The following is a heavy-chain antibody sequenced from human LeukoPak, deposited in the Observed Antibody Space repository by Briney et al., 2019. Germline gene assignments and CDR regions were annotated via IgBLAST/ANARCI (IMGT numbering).Heavy chain of an antibody. CDR2: ISDDGSDK. CDR1: GFTFTRYG. J-gene: IGHJ4*02. CDR3: AKGHVLLWFGELIAFDY. Sequence: GGSLRLSCAASGFTFTRYGMHWVRQAPGKGLEWVTVISDDGSDKYYVDSVKGRFTISRDNSRNTVYLQMNSLRVEDTAVYYCAKGHVLLWFGELIAFDYWGQGTLVTVSS. D-gene: IGHD3-10*01. V-gene: IGHV3-30*18.